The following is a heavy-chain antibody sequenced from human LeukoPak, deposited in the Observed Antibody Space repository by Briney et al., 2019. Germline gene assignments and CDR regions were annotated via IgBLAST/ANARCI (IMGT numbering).Heavy chain of an antibody. CDR3: ARDLGFYYGSGSYFASNY. V-gene: IGHV3-30*02. CDR1: GFTFSSYG. CDR2: IRYDGSKK. J-gene: IGHJ4*02. D-gene: IGHD3-10*01. Sequence: GGSLRPSCAASGFTFSSYGMHWVRQAPGKGLEWVAFIRYDGSKKYYTDSVKGRFTISRDNSKNTLYLQMNSLRAEETAVYYCARDLGFYYGSGSYFASNYWGQGTLVTVSS.